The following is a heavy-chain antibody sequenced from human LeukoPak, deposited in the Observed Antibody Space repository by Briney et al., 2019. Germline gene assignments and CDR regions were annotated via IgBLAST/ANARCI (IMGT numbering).Heavy chain of an antibody. J-gene: IGHJ4*02. CDR2: ISSSSSYI. V-gene: IGHV3-21*04. D-gene: IGHD6-19*01. Sequence: GGSLRLSCAASGFTFSSYSMNWVRQAPGKGLEWVSSISSSSSYIYYADSVKGRFTISRDNAKNSLYLQMNGLRAEDTAVYYCAKESSGGWYFDYWGQGTLVTVSS. CDR3: AKESSGGWYFDY. CDR1: GFTFSSYS.